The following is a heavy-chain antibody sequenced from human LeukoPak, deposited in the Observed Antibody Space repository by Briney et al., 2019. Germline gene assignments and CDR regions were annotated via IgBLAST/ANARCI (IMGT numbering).Heavy chain of an antibody. D-gene: IGHD2-15*01. CDR1: GGSISSSSYY. CDR2: IYYSGST. J-gene: IGHJ4*02. Sequence: SETLSLTCTVSGGSISSSSYYWGWIRQPPGKGLEWIGSIYYSGSTYYNPSLKSRVTISVDTSKNQFSLKLSSVTAADTAVYYCARHARGWPSDYWGQGTLVTVSS. CDR3: ARHARGWPSDY. V-gene: IGHV4-39*01.